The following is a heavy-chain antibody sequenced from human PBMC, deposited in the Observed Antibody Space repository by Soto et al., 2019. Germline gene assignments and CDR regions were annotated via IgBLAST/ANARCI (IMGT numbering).Heavy chain of an antibody. CDR1: GGTFSSYA. J-gene: IGHJ3*02. V-gene: IGHV1-69*13. CDR3: ARGSNMITFGGVIGLAFDI. Sequence: SVKVSCKASGGTFSSYAISWVRQAPGQGLEWMGGIIPIFGTANYAQKFQGRVTITADESTSTAYMELSSLRSEDTAVYYCARGSNMITFGGVIGLAFDICGQGTMVTVSS. CDR2: IIPIFGTA. D-gene: IGHD3-16*02.